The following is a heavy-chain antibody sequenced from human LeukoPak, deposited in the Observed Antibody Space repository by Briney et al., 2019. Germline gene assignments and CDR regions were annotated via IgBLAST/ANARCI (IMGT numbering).Heavy chain of an antibody. CDR1: GFTFSSYA. CDR2: ISSSSSYI. V-gene: IGHV3-21*01. Sequence: GGSLRLSCVASGFTFSSYAMSWVRQAPGKGLEWVSSISSSSSYIYYADSVKGRFTISRDNAKNSLYLQMNSLRAEDTAVYYCARGYSYGYFDYWGQGTLVTVSS. CDR3: ARGYSYGYFDY. D-gene: IGHD5-18*01. J-gene: IGHJ4*02.